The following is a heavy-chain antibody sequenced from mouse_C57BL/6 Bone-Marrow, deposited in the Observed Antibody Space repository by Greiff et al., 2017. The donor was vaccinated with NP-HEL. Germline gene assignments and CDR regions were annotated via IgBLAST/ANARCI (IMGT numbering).Heavy chain of an antibody. CDR2: ISSGSSTI. Sequence: EVKVVESGGGLVKPGGSLKLSCAASGFTFSDYGMHWVRQAPEKGLEWVAYISSGSSTIYYADTVKGRFTISRDNAKNTLFLQMTSLRSEDTAMYYCASGLWFAYWGQGTLVTVSA. V-gene: IGHV5-17*01. CDR3: ASGLWFAY. J-gene: IGHJ3*01. D-gene: IGHD2-13*01. CDR1: GFTFSDYG.